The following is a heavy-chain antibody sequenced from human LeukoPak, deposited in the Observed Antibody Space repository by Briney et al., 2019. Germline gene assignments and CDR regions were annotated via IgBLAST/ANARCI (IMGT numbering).Heavy chain of an antibody. CDR3: ASTGALFNDY. Sequence: GGSLRPSCAASGFTVDSNYLSWVRQAPGKGLEWVSVIYSGGSTYYADSVKGRFTISRDNSKNTLYLQMNSLRAEDTAVYYCASTGALFNDYWGQGTLVTVSS. J-gene: IGHJ4*02. CDR1: GFTVDSNY. D-gene: IGHD3-10*01. V-gene: IGHV3-53*01. CDR2: IYSGGST.